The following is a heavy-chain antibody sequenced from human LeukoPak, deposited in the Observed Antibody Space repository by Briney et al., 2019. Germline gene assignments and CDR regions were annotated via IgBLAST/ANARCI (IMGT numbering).Heavy chain of an antibody. CDR3: ARSTLYDILTGYYFDY. CDR1: GFTFSDYH. D-gene: IGHD3-9*01. V-gene: IGHV3-11*03. J-gene: IGHJ4*02. CDR2: ISSSSSYT. Sequence: GGSLRLSCVASGFTFSDYHMSWIRQAPGKGLEWVSYISSSSSYTNYADSVKGRFTISRDSAKNSLYLQMNSLRAEDTAVYYCARSTLYDILTGYYFDYWGQGTLVSVSS.